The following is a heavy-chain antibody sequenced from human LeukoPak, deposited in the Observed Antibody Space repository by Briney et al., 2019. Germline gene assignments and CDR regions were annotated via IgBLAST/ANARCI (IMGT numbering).Heavy chain of an antibody. CDR3: ARGGDGYNYYFDY. CDR1: GVTFSSYA. D-gene: IGHD5-24*01. CDR2: ISYDGSNK. V-gene: IGHV3-30-3*01. J-gene: IGHJ4*02. Sequence: PGGSLRLSCAASGVTFSSYAMHWVRQAPGKGLEWVAVISYDGSNKYYADSVKGRFTVSRDNSKNTLYLQMNSLRAEDTAVYYCARGGDGYNYYFDYWGQGTLVTVSS.